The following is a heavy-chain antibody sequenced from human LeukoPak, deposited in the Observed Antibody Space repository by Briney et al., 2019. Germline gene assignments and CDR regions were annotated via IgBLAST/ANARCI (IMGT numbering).Heavy chain of an antibody. J-gene: IGHJ4*02. CDR1: GYTFTSYY. CDR2: INPSGGST. CDR3: ATLFHYDSSGYYFDY. D-gene: IGHD3-22*01. Sequence: ASVKVSCKASGYTFTSYYMHWVRQAPGQGLEWMGIINPSGGSTSYAQKFQGRVTMTRDTSTSTVYMELSSLRSEDTAVYYCATLFHYDSSGYYFDYWGQGTLVTVSS. V-gene: IGHV1-46*01.